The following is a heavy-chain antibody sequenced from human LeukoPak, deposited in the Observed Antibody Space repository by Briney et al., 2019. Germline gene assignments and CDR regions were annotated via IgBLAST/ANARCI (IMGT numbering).Heavy chain of an antibody. J-gene: IGHJ4*02. D-gene: IGHD3-22*01. CDR1: GFTFSSYA. V-gene: IGHV3-30-3*01. CDR3: ARSSYYYDSSGYYYHPDY. CDR2: ISYDGSNK. Sequence: GGSLRLSCAASGFTFSSYAMHWVRQAPGKGLEWVAVISYDGSNKYYADSVKGRFTISRDNSKSTLYLQMNSLRAEDTAVYYCARSSYYYDSSGYYYHPDYWGQGTLVTVSS.